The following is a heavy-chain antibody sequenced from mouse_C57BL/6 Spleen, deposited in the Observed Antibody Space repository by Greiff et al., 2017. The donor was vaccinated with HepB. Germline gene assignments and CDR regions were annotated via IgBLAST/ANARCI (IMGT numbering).Heavy chain of an antibody. J-gene: IGHJ1*03. CDR1: GYTFTSYW. V-gene: IGHV1-5*01. CDR2: IYPGNSDT. CDR3: TRSYHYDYDDWYFDV. D-gene: IGHD2-4*01. Sequence: EVQLQQSGTVLARPGASVKMSCKTSGYTFTSYWMHWVKQRPGQGLEWIGAIYPGNSDTSYNQKFKGKAKLTAVTSASTAYMELSSLTNEDSAVYYCTRSYHYDYDDWYFDVWGTGTTVTVSS.